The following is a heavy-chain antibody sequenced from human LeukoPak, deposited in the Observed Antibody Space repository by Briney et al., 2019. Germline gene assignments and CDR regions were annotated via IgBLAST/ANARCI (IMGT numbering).Heavy chain of an antibody. CDR3: GGLDQPDN. J-gene: IGHJ4*02. CDR2: ISYDGSNK. CDR1: GFTFSSYA. Sequence: PGGSLRLSCAASGFTFSSYAMHWVRQAPGKGLEWVAVISYDGSNKYYADSVKGRFTISRDNSKNTLYLQMNSLRAEDTAVYYCGGLDQPDNGGRGPLVTVSS. V-gene: IGHV3-30-3*01.